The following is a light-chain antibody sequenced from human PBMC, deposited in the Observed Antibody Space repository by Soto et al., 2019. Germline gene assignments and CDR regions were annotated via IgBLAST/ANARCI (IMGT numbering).Light chain of an antibody. CDR1: QDIRNT. CDR3: LQYYNFYWT. J-gene: IGKJ1*01. CDR2: AAS. Sequence: AIQMTQSPSSLSASVGDRVAISCRASQDIRNTLAWYQQKPGEAPKLLIFAASNLQSGVPSRFRFSGSVRYLGLAITGLQPEDFATYYCLQYYNFYWTVGQGTKVDIK. V-gene: IGKV1-6*01.